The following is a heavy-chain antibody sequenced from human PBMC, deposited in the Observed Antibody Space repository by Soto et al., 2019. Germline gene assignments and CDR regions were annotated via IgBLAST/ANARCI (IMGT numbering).Heavy chain of an antibody. Sequence: QVQLQESGPGLVKPSQTLSLTCTVSGGSISSGDYYWSWIRQPPGKGLEWSGYIYYSGSTYYNPSLKSQFTISVDTSKNQFSLKLTSVTAADTAVYYCAGGYSGSPYFNHWGQGTLVTVSS. D-gene: IGHD5-12*01. CDR2: IYYSGST. J-gene: IGHJ4*02. V-gene: IGHV4-30-4*01. CDR1: GGSISSGDYY. CDR3: AGGYSGSPYFNH.